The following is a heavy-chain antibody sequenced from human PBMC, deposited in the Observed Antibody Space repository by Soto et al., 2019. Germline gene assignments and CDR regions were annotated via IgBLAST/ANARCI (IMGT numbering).Heavy chain of an antibody. D-gene: IGHD2-15*01. V-gene: IGHV3-30*18. CDR2: ISYDGSNK. J-gene: IGHJ3*02. Sequence: PGGSLRLSCAASGFTFSSYGMHWVRQAPGKGLEWVAVISYDGSNKYYADSVKGRFTISRDNSKNTLYLQMNSLRAEDTAVYYCAKPHCSGGSCHDAFDIWGQGTMVT. CDR1: GFTFSSYG. CDR3: AKPHCSGGSCHDAFDI.